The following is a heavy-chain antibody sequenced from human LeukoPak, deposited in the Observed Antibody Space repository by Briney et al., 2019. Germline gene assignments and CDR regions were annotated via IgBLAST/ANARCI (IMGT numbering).Heavy chain of an antibody. V-gene: IGHV3-23*01. J-gene: IGHJ4*02. Sequence: GGSLRLSCAASGCTFSNSAMSWARQAPGKGLEWVSGISGSGGSTYYAESVKGRFTISRDNSKNTLYLQMNTLRAEDTAVYYCAKDRTSSPGAYWGQGTLVTVSS. CDR3: AKDRTSSPGAY. CDR1: GCTFSNSA. D-gene: IGHD6-6*01. CDR2: ISGSGGST.